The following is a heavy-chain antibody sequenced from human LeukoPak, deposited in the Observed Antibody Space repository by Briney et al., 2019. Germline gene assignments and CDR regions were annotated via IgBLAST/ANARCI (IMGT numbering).Heavy chain of an antibody. D-gene: IGHD6-13*01. CDR1: GYTLTELS. V-gene: IGHV1-24*01. CDR3: ATEYEYSSSWYLAFDI. J-gene: IGHJ3*02. CDR2: FDPEDGET. Sequence: ASVKVSCKVSGYTLTELSMHWVRQAPGKGLEWMGGFDPEDGETIYAQKFQGRVTMTEDTSTDTAYMEPSSLRSEDTAVYYCATEYEYSSSWYLAFDIWGQGTMVTVSS.